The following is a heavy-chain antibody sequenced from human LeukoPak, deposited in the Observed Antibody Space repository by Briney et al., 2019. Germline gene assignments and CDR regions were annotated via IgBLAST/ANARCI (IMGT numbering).Heavy chain of an antibody. CDR1: GYTFTGYY. J-gene: IGHJ4*02. D-gene: IGHD6-19*01. V-gene: IGHV1-2*02. Sequence: RASVKVSCKASGYTFTGYYMHWVRQAPGQGLEWMGWINPKSGGTNYAQKFQGRVTMTRDTSISTAYMVLSRLRYDDTAVYYCVEAVAGTYFDDWGQGTLVTVSS. CDR3: VEAVAGTYFDD. CDR2: INPKSGGT.